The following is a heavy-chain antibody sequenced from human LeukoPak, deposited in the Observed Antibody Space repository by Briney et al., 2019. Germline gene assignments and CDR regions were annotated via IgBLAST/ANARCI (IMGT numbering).Heavy chain of an antibody. CDR3: SRDRDYGDSFDY. CDR2: INPNSGGT. J-gene: IGHJ4*02. CDR1: GYTFTGYY. V-gene: IGHV1-2*02. Sequence: GASVKVSCKASGYTFTGYYMHWVRQAPGQGLEWMGWINPNSGGTNYAQKFQGRVTMTRDTSISTAYMELSRLRSDDTAVYYCSRDRDYGDSFDYWGQGTLVTVSS. D-gene: IGHD4-17*01.